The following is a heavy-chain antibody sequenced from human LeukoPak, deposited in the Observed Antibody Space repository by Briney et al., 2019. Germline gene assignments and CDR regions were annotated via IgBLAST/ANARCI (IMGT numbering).Heavy chain of an antibody. CDR2: ISANGGTT. CDR3: TRNPPPALYYFDY. Sequence: GGSLRLSCAASGFTFSTYAMHWVRQAPGKGLEYVSAISANGGTTYSANSVKGRFTISRDNSKNTLYLQMDSLRVEDMAVYYCTRNPPPALYYFDYWGQGTLVTVSS. V-gene: IGHV3-64*01. J-gene: IGHJ4*02. CDR1: GFTFSTYA.